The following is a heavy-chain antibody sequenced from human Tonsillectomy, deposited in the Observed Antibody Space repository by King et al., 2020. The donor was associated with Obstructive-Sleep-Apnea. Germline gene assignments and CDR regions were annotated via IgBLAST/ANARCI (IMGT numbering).Heavy chain of an antibody. J-gene: IGHJ3*02. V-gene: IGHV5-10-1*01. CDR2: IDPSDSYT. D-gene: IGHD4-17*01. Sequence: QLVQSGAEVKKPGESLRISCKGSVYSFTSYCISWVRQMPGKGLAWMGRIDPSDSYTTYSPSFQGRVTLSADKSISTAYLHWSSLKASDTAMYYCAVLTTVTTEAFTIGGQGTMVTVSS. CDR3: AVLTTVTTEAFTI. CDR1: VYSFTSYC.